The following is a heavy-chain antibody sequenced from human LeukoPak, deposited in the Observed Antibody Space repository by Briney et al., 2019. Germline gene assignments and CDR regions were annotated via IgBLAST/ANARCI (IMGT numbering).Heavy chain of an antibody. CDR1: RFTFRGYA. D-gene: IGHD3-10*01. J-gene: IGHJ4*02. CDR2: ISNSGGST. CDR3: AKARGSAIYTWYFDY. V-gene: IGHV3-23*01. Sequence: GGSLRLSRTASRFTFRGYAMKWVRQAPGKGLEWVSTISNSGGSTFYADSVKGRFTISRDNSKSTLYLQMNSLRAEDTAVFHCAKARGSAIYTWYFDYWGQGTLVTVSS.